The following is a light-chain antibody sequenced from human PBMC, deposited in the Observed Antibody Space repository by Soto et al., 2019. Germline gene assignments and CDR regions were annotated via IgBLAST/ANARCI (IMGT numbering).Light chain of an antibody. CDR3: QQYGSPPLT. J-gene: IGKJ4*01. V-gene: IGKV3-20*01. Sequence: EIVLTQSPGTLSLSPGERATLSCRASQSVSSSYLAWYQQKPGQAPRLLIYGASSRGTGIPDRFSGSGSGTDFTLTISRLEPEDFAVYYCQQYGSPPLTFGGGTKVEIK. CDR2: GAS. CDR1: QSVSSSY.